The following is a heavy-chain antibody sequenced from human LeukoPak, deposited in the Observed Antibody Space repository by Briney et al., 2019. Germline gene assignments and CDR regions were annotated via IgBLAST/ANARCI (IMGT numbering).Heavy chain of an antibody. D-gene: IGHD3-10*01. Sequence: SETLSLTCTVSGGSISSYYWSWIRQPPGKGLEWIGYIYYSGSTNYNPSLKSRVTISVDTSKNQFSLKLSSVTAADTAVYYCARESYGSESYIAFDIWGQGTMVTVSS. CDR1: GGSISSYY. V-gene: IGHV4-59*12. CDR3: ARESYGSESYIAFDI. J-gene: IGHJ3*02. CDR2: IYYSGST.